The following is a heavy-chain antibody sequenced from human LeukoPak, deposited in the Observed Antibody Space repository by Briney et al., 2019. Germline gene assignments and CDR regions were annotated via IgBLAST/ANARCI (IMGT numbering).Heavy chain of an antibody. CDR2: IYYSGST. CDR1: GGSISSSSYY. Sequence: SETLSLTCTVSGGSISSSSYYWGWIRQPPGKGLEWIGSIYYSGSTYYNPSLKSRVTISVDTSKNPSSLKLGSVTAADTAVYYCARTTVTTGNWFDPWGQGTLVTVSS. D-gene: IGHD4-4*01. V-gene: IGHV4-39*01. J-gene: IGHJ5*02. CDR3: ARTTVTTGNWFDP.